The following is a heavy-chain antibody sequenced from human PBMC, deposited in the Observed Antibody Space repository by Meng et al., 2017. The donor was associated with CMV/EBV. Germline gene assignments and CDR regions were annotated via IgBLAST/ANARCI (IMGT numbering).Heavy chain of an antibody. D-gene: IGHD3-3*01. Sequence: GESLKISCAASGFTFSSYSMNWVRQAPGKGLEWVSSISSSSSYIYYADSVKGRFTISRDNAKNSLYLQMNSLRAEDTAVYYCARDRLVRDTIFGVDYYGMDVWGQGTLVTVSS. CDR2: ISSSSSYI. V-gene: IGHV3-21*01. CDR3: ARDRLVRDTIFGVDYYGMDV. CDR1: GFTFSSYS. J-gene: IGHJ6*02.